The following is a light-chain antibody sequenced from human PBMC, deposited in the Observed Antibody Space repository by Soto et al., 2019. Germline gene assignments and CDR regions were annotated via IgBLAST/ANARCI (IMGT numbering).Light chain of an antibody. V-gene: IGKV3-15*01. CDR3: QQYKNWLALT. CDR1: QRVSTN. CDR2: GAS. Sequence: EIAMTQFPATLSVSPGERATLSCRASQRVSTNLAWYQQKPGQATRLLIYGASTRATGIPARFSGSGSGTEFTLTISSLQSEDSAVYYCQQYKNWLALTFGGGTKVDIK. J-gene: IGKJ4*01.